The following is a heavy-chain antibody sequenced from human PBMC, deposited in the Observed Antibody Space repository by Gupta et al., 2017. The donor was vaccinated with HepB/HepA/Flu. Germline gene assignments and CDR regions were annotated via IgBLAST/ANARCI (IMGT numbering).Heavy chain of an antibody. CDR1: GYYIRGSHYY. Sequence: QLQESGPGLVKPSETLSLTCTVSGYYIRGSHYYWGWIRQPPGKGLEWIGIVFYTGATSYNPSLKSRLTISVDTSKNQFSLNLNSVTAADTAVYYCARKCCYFDSGSNPNWFDPWGQGTLVTVSS. CDR2: VFYTGAT. V-gene: IGHV4-39*01. J-gene: IGHJ5*02. D-gene: IGHD3-10*01. CDR3: ARKCCYFDSGSNPNWFDP.